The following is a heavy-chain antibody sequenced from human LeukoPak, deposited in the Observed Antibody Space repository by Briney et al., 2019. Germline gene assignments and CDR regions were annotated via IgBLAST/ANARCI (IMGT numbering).Heavy chain of an antibody. V-gene: IGHV1-18*01. CDR3: ARDRGHDYGDYAVGSWFDP. Sequence: ASVKVSCKASGYTFTSYGISWVRQAPGQGLEWKGWISAYNGNTSYAQKLQGRVTMTTDTSTSTAYMELRSLRSDDTAVYYCARDRGHDYGDYAVGSWFDPWGQGTLVTVSS. CDR2: ISAYNGNT. J-gene: IGHJ5*02. CDR1: GYTFTSYG. D-gene: IGHD4-17*01.